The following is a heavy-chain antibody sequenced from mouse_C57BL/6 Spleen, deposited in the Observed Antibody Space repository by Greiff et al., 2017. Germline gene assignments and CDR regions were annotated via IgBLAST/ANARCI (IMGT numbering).Heavy chain of an antibody. CDR2: IWSGGST. J-gene: IGHJ4*01. D-gene: IGHD1-1*01. CDR3: ARTGYGSSYDAMDY. V-gene: IGHV2-2*01. CDR1: GFSLTSYG. Sequence: VKLVESGPGLVQPSQSLSITCTVSGFSLTSYGVHWVRQSPGKGLEWLGVIWSGGSTDYNAAFISRLSISKDNSKSQVFFKMNSLQADDTAIYYCARTGYGSSYDAMDYWGQGTSVTVSS.